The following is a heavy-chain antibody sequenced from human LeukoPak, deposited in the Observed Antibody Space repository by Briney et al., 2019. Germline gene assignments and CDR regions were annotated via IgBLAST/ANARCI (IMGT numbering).Heavy chain of an antibody. CDR1: GYSISSGYY. D-gene: IGHD6-6*01. Sequence: SETLSLTCTVSGYSISSGYYWGWIRQPPGKGLEWIGSIYHSGSTYYNPSLKSRVTISVDTSKNQFSLKLSSVTAADTAVYYCAESEESSSSTWFDPWGQGTLVTVSS. V-gene: IGHV4-38-2*02. J-gene: IGHJ5*02. CDR3: AESEESSSSTWFDP. CDR2: IYHSGST.